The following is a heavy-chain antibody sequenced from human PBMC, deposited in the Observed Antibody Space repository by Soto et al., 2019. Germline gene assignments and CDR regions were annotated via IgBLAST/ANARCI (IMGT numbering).Heavy chain of an antibody. CDR1: GASINNFAYY. V-gene: IGHV4-39*01. Sequence: WETLSVTCSVSGASINNFAYYWGWIRQPPGKRLEWIGTVYYNENTDYNPSLRSRVAISVDTAKNQFSLNLRSVTAADTAVYFCARRERYYGSPGWFDPWGQGTLVTAPQ. J-gene: IGHJ5*01. CDR2: VYYNENT. D-gene: IGHD3-10*01. CDR3: ARRERYYGSPGWFDP.